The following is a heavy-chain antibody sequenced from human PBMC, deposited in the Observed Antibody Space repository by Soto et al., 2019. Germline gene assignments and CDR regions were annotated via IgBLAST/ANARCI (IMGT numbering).Heavy chain of an antibody. Sequence: GGSLRLSCAASGFTFSSYWMSWVRQAPGKGLEWVANIKQDGSEKYYVDSVKGRFTISRDNAKNSLYLQMNSLRAEDTAVYYCARAIVVVPAANFDYWGQGTLVTVSS. CDR1: GFTFSSYW. CDR3: ARAIVVVPAANFDY. V-gene: IGHV3-7*04. J-gene: IGHJ4*02. D-gene: IGHD2-2*01. CDR2: IKQDGSEK.